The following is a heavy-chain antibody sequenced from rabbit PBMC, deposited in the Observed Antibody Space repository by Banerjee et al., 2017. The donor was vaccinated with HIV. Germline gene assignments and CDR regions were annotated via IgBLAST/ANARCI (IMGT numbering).Heavy chain of an antibody. V-gene: IGHV1S45*01. D-gene: IGHD4-1*01. J-gene: IGHJ4*01. CDR3: ARYVDNSLNNFNL. CDR1: GLDFSSSYW. Sequence: EESGGDLVQPEGSLTLTCKASGLDFSSSYWICWVRQAPGKGLEWIGCIYAGSSGSTYYASWAKGRFTISKTSSTTVTLQMTSLTAADTATYFCARYVDNSLNNFNLRGQGTLVTVS. CDR2: IYAGSSGST.